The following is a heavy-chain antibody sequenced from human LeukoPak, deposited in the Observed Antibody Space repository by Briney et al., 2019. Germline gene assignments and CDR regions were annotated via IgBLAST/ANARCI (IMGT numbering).Heavy chain of an antibody. J-gene: IGHJ3*02. CDR2: MYYSGST. CDR1: GGSVSSGTYY. D-gene: IGHD2-8*01. CDR3: TRSTNLEAFDI. V-gene: IGHV4-61*01. Sequence: PSETLSLTCTVSGGSVSSGTYYWSWIRQPPGKGLEWIGYMYYSGSTNYNPSLKSRVTIPVDTSKNQCSLELTSVTTADTAVYYCTRSTNLEAFDIWGQGTMVTVSS.